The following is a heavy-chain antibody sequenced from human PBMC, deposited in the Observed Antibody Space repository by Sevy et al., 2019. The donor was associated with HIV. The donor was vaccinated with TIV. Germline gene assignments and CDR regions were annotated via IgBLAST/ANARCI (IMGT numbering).Heavy chain of an antibody. CDR1: GFTFSSYG. Sequence: GGSLRLSCAASGFTFSSYGMHWVRQAPGKGLEWVAVIWYDGSNKYYADSVKGRFTISRDNSKNTLYLQMNSLRAEDTAVYYCARESSEATNRRGFYYYGMDDWGQGTTVTVSS. V-gene: IGHV3-33*01. D-gene: IGHD3-22*01. J-gene: IGHJ6*02. CDR2: IWYDGSNK. CDR3: ARESSEATNRRGFYYYGMDD.